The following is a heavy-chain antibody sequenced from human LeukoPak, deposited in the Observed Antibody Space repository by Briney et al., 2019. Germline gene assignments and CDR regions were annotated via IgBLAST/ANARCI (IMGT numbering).Heavy chain of an antibody. CDR3: AKVVYYDSSGRQSFFDY. Sequence: GGSLRLSCAAPGFTFSSYAMSWVRQAPGKGLEWVSAISGSGGSTYYADSVKGRFTISRHNSKNTLYLQMNSLRAEDTAVYYCAKVVYYDSSGRQSFFDYWGQGTLVTVSS. J-gene: IGHJ4*02. D-gene: IGHD3-22*01. V-gene: IGHV3-23*01. CDR1: GFTFSSYA. CDR2: ISGSGGST.